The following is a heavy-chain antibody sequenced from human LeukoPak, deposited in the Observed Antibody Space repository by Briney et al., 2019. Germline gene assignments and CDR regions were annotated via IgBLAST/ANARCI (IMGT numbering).Heavy chain of an antibody. CDR3: ARDRWSYQDY. CDR1: GGSISSGDYY. D-gene: IGHD3-16*02. V-gene: IGHV4-30-4*08. J-gene: IGHJ4*02. CDR2: IYYSGST. Sequence: SQTLSLTCTVSGGSISSGDYYWRWIRQPPGTGLEWIGYIYYSGSTYYNPSLKSRVTISVDTSKNQFSLKLSSVTAADTAVYYCARDRWSYQDYWGQGTLVTASS.